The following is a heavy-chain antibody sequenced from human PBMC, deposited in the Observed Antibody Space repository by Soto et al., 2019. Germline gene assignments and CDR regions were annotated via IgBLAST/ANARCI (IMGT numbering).Heavy chain of an antibody. Sequence: EVQLLESGGGLVRPGGSLRLSCTASGFSFSSYALSWVRQAPGKGLEWVSTISGSDGKTYYADSVKGRFSISSDTSKTTLYLEMTSLRVEDTAVYYCARWSFLDYWGQGNRVTIS. CDR1: GFSFSSYA. CDR3: ARWSFLDY. J-gene: IGHJ4*02. V-gene: IGHV3-23*01. CDR2: ISGSDGKT. D-gene: IGHD1-26*01.